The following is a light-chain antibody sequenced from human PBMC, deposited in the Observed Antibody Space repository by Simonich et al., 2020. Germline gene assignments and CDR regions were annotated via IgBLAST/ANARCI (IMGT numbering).Light chain of an antibody. CDR1: SGSIASHY. CDR2: EDN. V-gene: IGLV6-57*01. CDR3: QSYDSSNQV. J-gene: IGLJ3*02. Sequence: NFMLTQPHSVSESPWKTVTISCTRSSGSIASHYAQWYQQRPGSSPPTVIYEDNPRPSGVPDRFSGSIDSSSNSASLTISGLKTEDEADYYCQSYDSSNQVFGGGTKLTVL.